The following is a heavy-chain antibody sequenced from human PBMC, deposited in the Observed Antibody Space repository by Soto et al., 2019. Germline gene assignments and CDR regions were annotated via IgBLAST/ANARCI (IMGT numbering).Heavy chain of an antibody. CDR2: ISPSGGST. V-gene: IGHV1-46*01. CDR3: ASPPGITIFGVVTPLAY. CDR1: GYTFTSYR. J-gene: IGHJ4*02. D-gene: IGHD3-3*01. Sequence: ASVKVSCKASGYTFTSYRMHWVRQAPGQGLEWMGIISPSGGSTSYAQKFQGRVTMTRDTSTSTVYMELSSLRSEDTAVYYCASPPGITIFGVVTPLAYWGQGTLVTVSS.